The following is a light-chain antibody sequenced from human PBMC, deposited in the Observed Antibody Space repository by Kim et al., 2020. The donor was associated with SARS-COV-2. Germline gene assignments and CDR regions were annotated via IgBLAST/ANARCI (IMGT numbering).Light chain of an antibody. J-gene: IGKJ2*01. CDR1: QHINKY. CDR3: QQYDNLPYT. V-gene: IGKV1-33*01. CDR2: DAS. Sequence: DTQMTQSPSSLSASVGDRVTITCQASQHINKYLNWYQQKPGQAPELLIYDASNLQTGVPSRFSGGGSGTRFTFTISSLQPEDIATYYCQQYDNLPYTFGQGTKLEIK.